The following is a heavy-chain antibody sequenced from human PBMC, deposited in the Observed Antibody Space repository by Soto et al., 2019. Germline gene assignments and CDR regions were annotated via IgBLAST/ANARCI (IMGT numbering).Heavy chain of an antibody. CDR2: IIPMFGTA. CDR1: GGTFSSYG. Sequence: SVKVSCKAAGGTFSSYGISWVRQAPGQGLEWMGGIIPMFGTATHTQNFQGRLAITADESTSTAYMELSSLRSEDTAVYFCARSVGVTTLSYLDYWGQGTLVTVSS. V-gene: IGHV1-69*13. CDR3: ARSVGVTTLSYLDY. D-gene: IGHD1-26*01. J-gene: IGHJ4*02.